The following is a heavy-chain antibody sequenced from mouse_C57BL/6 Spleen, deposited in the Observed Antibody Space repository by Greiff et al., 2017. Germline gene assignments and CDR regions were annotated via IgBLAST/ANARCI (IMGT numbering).Heavy chain of an antibody. CDR3: ARLGNFEGDYYFDY. J-gene: IGHJ2*01. V-gene: IGHV1-59*01. Sequence: QVQLQQPGAELVRPGTSVKLSCKASGYTFTSYWMHWVKQRPGQGLEWIGVIDPSDSYTNYNQKFKGKATLTVEPSSSTAYMQLSSLTSEDSAVYYCARLGNFEGDYYFDYWGQGTTLTVSS. D-gene: IGHD2-1*01. CDR1: GYTFTSYW. CDR2: IDPSDSYT.